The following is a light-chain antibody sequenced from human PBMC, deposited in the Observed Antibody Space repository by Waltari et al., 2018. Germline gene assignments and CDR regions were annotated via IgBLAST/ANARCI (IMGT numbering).Light chain of an antibody. J-gene: IGKJ3*01. CDR1: HSVGSH. Sequence: ENVLTQSPATLSLSPGERATLSCRASHSVGSHLAWYQQKPGQAPRLLIYDASNRATGIPARFSGSGSETDFTLTSSGVEPEDFAVYYCQQRSNWPGTFGPGTKVDIK. V-gene: IGKV3-11*01. CDR3: QQRSNWPGT. CDR2: DAS.